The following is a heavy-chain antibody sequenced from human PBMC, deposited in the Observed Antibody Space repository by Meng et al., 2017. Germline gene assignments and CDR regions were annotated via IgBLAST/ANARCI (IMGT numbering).Heavy chain of an antibody. D-gene: IGHD6-13*01. CDR1: GGSITSSSYY. J-gene: IGHJ4*02. V-gene: IGHV4-39*06. Sequence: SETLSLTCTVSGGSITSSSYYWGWIRQPPGKGLEWFGSIYYSGSTYYNPSLKSPVTISVDTSKNQFTLKLSSVTAADTAVYYCAGSSSWPFDSWGQGTLVTVSS. CDR3: AGSSSWPFDS. CDR2: IYYSGST.